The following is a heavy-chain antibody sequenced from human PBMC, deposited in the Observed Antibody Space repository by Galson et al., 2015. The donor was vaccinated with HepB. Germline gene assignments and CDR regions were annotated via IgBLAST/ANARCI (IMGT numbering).Heavy chain of an antibody. CDR3: AKAMRLMVYAAFDY. V-gene: IGHV3-23*01. CDR1: GFTFSSYA. CDR2: ISGSGGST. D-gene: IGHD2-8*01. Sequence: SLRVSCAASGFTFSSYAMSWVRQAPGKGLEWVSAISGSGGSTYYADSVKGRFTISRDNSKNTLYLQMNSLRAEDTAVYYCAKAMRLMVYAAFDYWGQGTLVTVSS. J-gene: IGHJ4*02.